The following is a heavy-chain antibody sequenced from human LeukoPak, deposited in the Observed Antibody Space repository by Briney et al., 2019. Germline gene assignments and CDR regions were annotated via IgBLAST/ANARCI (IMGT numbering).Heavy chain of an antibody. J-gene: IGHJ4*02. Sequence: GASVKVSCKASGYTFTGYYMHWVRQAPGQGLEWMGRINPKSGGTTYARKFQDRVTMTTDTSISTAYMELSRLRSDDTAVYCCARGPPGGLRFLDWNSPLDYWGQGALVTVSS. CDR2: INPKSGGT. CDR1: GYTFTGYY. D-gene: IGHD3-3*01. V-gene: IGHV1-2*06. CDR3: ARGPPGGLRFLDWNSPLDY.